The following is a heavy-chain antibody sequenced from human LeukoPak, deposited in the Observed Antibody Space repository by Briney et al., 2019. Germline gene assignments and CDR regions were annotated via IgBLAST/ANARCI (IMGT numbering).Heavy chain of an antibody. CDR1: GGTFSSYT. CDR3: ARSDGYGYNWFDP. V-gene: IGHV1-69*02. Sequence: ASVKVSCKASGGTFSSYTISWVRQAPGQGLEWMGRIIPILDIANYAQKFQGRVTITADKSTGTAYMELSSLRSEDTAMYYCARSDGYGYNWFDPWGQGTLVTVSS. J-gene: IGHJ5*02. CDR2: IIPILDIA. D-gene: IGHD5-18*01.